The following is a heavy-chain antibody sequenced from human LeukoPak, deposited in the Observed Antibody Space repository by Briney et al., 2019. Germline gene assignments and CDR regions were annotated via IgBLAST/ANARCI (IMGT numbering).Heavy chain of an antibody. V-gene: IGHV1-18*01. J-gene: IGHJ4*02. Sequence: GASVKVSCKASGYTFTSYGISWVRQAPGQGLEWMGWISAYNGNTNYAQKLQGRVTMTTDTSTSTAYMELRSLRSDDTAVYYCASTRFGESPYFDYWAREPWSPSPQ. D-gene: IGHD3-10*01. CDR3: ASTRFGESPYFDY. CDR1: GYTFTSYG. CDR2: ISAYNGNT.